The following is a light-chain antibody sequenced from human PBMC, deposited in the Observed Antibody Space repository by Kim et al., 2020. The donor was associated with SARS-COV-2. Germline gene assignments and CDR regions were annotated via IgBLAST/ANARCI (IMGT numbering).Light chain of an antibody. CDR3: HQYNSLYA. Sequence: LSAYVGDRVTITCRASQSISRWLAWYQQKPGKAPKVLVYDASTLESGVPSRFSGSGSGTEFTLTITSLQPDDFATYYCHQYNSLYAFGQGTKLEI. V-gene: IGKV1-5*01. J-gene: IGKJ2*01. CDR2: DAS. CDR1: QSISRW.